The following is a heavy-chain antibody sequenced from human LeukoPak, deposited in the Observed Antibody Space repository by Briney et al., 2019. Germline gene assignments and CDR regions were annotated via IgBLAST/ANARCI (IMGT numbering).Heavy chain of an antibody. J-gene: IGHJ4*02. CDR1: GFTFTTYS. CDR2: INPGGVSR. V-gene: IGHV3-23*01. Sequence: RGSLRLSCAASGFTFTTYSMTWVRQAPGKGLEWVSSINPGGVSRYYADSVRGRFTISRDNSENTVSLQMNSLRTDDTAMYYCAKDRAGTPWADWGQGTLVTVSS. D-gene: IGHD1-1*01. CDR3: AKDRAGTPWAD.